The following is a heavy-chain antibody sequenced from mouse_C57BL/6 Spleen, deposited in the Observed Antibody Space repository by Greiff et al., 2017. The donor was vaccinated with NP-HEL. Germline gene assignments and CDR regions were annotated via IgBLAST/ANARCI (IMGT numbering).Heavy chain of an antibody. J-gene: IGHJ4*01. D-gene: IGHD2-3*01. CDR1: GFTFSDYG. CDR2: ISSGSSTI. V-gene: IGHV5-17*01. Sequence: EVQLVESGGGLVKPGGSLKLSCAASGFTFSDYGMHWVRQAPEKGLEWVAYISSGSSTIYYADTVKGRFTISRDNAKNTLFLQMTSLRSEDTAMYYCARNDGYYVESAMDYWGQGTSVTVSS. CDR3: ARNDGYYVESAMDY.